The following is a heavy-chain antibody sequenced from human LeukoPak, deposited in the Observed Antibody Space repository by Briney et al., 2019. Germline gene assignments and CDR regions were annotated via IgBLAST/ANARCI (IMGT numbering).Heavy chain of an antibody. CDR2: IYHSGST. CDR1: GYSISSGYY. V-gene: IGHV4-38-2*01. J-gene: IGHJ4*02. D-gene: IGHD2-2*01. CDR3: ATLGYCSSTSCYQGY. Sequence: SETLSPTCAVSGYSISSGYYWGWIRQPPGKGLEWIGSIYHSGSTYYNPSLKSRVTISVDTSKNQFSLKLSSVTAADTAVYYCATLGYCSSTSCYQGYWGQGTLVTVSS.